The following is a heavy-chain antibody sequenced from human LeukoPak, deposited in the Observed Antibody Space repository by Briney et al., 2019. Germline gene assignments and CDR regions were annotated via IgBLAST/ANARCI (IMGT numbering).Heavy chain of an antibody. V-gene: IGHV1-46*01. D-gene: IGHD1-26*01. J-gene: IGHJ4*02. Sequence: ASVKVSCKASGYTFTKYYLHWVRQAPGQGLEWMGMIIPSGGSTTYAQEFQGRVTMTRDTSTSTVYMQLNNLRSEDTAVYYCAADTGRIVFWGQGTLVTVSS. CDR3: AADTGRIVF. CDR1: GYTFTKYY. CDR2: IIPSGGST.